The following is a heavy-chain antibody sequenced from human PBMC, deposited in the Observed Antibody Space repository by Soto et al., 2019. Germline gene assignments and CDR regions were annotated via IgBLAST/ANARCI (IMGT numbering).Heavy chain of an antibody. J-gene: IGHJ6*02. V-gene: IGHV1-18*04. Sequence: ASVKVSCKASGYTFTSYGISWVRQAPGQGLEWMGWISAYNGNTNYAQKLQGRVTMTIDTSTSTAYMELRSLRSDDTAVYYCARDVPQLPGSVYYYYYGMDVWGQGTTVTVSS. CDR3: ARDVPQLPGSVYYYYYGMDV. D-gene: IGHD2-2*01. CDR1: GYTFTSYG. CDR2: ISAYNGNT.